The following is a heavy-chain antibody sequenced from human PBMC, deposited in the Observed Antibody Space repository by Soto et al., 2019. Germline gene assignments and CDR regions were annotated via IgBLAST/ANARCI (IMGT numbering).Heavy chain of an antibody. CDR2: ISSSSRTI. Sequence: EVQLVESGGGLVQPGGSLRLSCAASGFTFSSYTMNWVRQAPGKGLEWVSYISSSSRTIYYADSVKGRFTISRDNAKNSLYLQMNSLRDEDTAVYYCAREIPSRGAGWFEPWGQGTLVTVSS. CDR1: GFTFSSYT. V-gene: IGHV3-48*02. CDR3: AREIPSRGAGWFEP. D-gene: IGHD3-10*01. J-gene: IGHJ5*02.